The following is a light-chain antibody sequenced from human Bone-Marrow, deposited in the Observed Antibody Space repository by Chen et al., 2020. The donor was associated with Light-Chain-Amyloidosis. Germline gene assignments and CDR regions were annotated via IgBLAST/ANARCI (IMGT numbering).Light chain of an antibody. CDR2: DDS. V-gene: IGLV3-21*03. CDR3: QVWDSSSDRPV. CDR1: NIGSTS. J-gene: IGLJ3*02. Sequence: SYVLTQPSSVSLAPGKTATIACGGNNIGSTSVHWYQQTPGQAPLLVVYDDSDRPSGIPERLSGSNSGNTATLTISRVEAGYEADYYCQVWDSSSDRPVFGGGTKLTVL.